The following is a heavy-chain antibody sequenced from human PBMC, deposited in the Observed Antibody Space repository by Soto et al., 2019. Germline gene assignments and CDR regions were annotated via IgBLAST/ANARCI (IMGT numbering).Heavy chain of an antibody. J-gene: IGHJ4*02. CDR3: SSDSSPTDY. V-gene: IGHV1-18*01. CDR1: GYTFSSYH. D-gene: IGHD6-6*01. Sequence: QVQLVQYGAEVKKRGASVQVSCKASGYTFSSYHISWVRQAPGQGLEWMGWISAYNGNTNYAQKLQGRVTMTTATAKRTAYMELRSWRSDDTAVYYRSSDSSPTDYSGQGTLDTVSS. CDR2: ISAYNGNT.